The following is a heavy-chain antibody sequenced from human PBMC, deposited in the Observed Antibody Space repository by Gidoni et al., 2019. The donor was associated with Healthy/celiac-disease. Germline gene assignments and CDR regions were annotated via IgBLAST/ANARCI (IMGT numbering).Heavy chain of an antibody. J-gene: IGHJ4*02. D-gene: IGHD2-15*01. CDR3: ARASNGGSSPTDY. Sequence: QVQLVQSGAEVKKPGASETVSCKASGYTFTSYDINWVRQATGLGLEWRGWMNPNCGNTGYAKKFQGRVTMTRNTSISTAYMELSSLRSEGTAVYYCARASNGGSSPTDYWGQGTLVTVSS. CDR2: MNPNCGNT. V-gene: IGHV1-8*01. CDR1: GYTFTSYD.